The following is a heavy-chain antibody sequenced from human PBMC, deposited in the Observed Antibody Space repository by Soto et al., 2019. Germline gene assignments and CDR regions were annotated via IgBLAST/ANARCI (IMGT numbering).Heavy chain of an antibody. V-gene: IGHV3-9*01. D-gene: IGHD3-10*01. Sequence: DVQLVESGGGLVQPGRSLRLSCAASGFTFDDYAMHWVRQAPGKGLEWVSGISWNSGSIGYADSVKGRFTISRDNAKNSLYLQMNSLRAEDTALYYCAKSDRGLDYWGQGTLVTVSS. CDR1: GFTFDDYA. CDR2: ISWNSGSI. J-gene: IGHJ4*02. CDR3: AKSDRGLDY.